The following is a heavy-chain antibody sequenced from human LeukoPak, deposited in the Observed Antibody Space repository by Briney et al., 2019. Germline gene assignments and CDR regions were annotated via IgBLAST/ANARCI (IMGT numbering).Heavy chain of an antibody. Sequence: PSETLSLTCTVSGGSISSSSYYWDWIRQPPGKGLEWIGSFYYSATTYYSPSLKSRVTMSADTSKNQISLKLSSVTAADTAVYYCARERGSGSFDYWGQGTLVTVSS. CDR3: ARERGSGSFDY. CDR1: GGSISSSSYY. J-gene: IGHJ4*02. CDR2: FYYSATT. D-gene: IGHD3-10*01. V-gene: IGHV4-39*07.